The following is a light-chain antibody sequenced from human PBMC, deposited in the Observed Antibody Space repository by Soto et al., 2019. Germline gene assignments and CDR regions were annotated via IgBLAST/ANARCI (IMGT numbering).Light chain of an antibody. Sequence: DIQMTQSPSTLSASVGDRVTITCRASQSISSWLAWYQQKPGKAPKLLIYDASSLESGGPSRFSGSGSGTEFTLTIRSLQPDDFATYYCQQYNSYPYTFGQGTKLEIK. CDR1: QSISSW. J-gene: IGKJ2*01. CDR2: DAS. V-gene: IGKV1-5*01. CDR3: QQYNSYPYT.